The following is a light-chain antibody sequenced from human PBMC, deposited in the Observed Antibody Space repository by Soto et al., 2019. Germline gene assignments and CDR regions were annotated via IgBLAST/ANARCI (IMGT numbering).Light chain of an antibody. Sequence: VMTQSPATLSVSPGERATLSCRASQSVSSNLAWYQQKPGQAPRLLIYGASTRATGIPARFSGSGSGTEFTLTISSLQSEDFAVYYCQQYNNWPRTFGQGTKVDI. CDR3: QQYNNWPRT. CDR1: QSVSSN. CDR2: GAS. J-gene: IGKJ1*01. V-gene: IGKV3-15*01.